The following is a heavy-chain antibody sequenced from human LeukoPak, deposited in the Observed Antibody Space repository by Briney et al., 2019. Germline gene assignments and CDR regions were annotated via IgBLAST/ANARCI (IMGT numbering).Heavy chain of an antibody. Sequence: GASVKVSCKASGGTFSSYTFSWVRQAPGQGLEWMGGIFPIVNAATYAQKFQGRLTINKDEFTTTAYMELSGLTSEDTAVYYCATFVGTGIDHWGQGTLVTVSS. V-gene: IGHV1-69*16. CDR1: GGTFSSYT. CDR2: IFPIVNAA. J-gene: IGHJ4*02. D-gene: IGHD7-27*01. CDR3: ATFVGTGIDH.